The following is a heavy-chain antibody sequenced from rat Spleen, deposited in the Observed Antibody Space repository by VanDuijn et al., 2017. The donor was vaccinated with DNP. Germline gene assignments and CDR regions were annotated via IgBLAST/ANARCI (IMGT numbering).Heavy chain of an antibody. CDR1: GFTFSDYA. J-gene: IGHJ4*01. CDR2: ISYDGSRT. CDR3: ARHYILYYAMDA. Sequence: EVQLVESGGGLVQPGRSLKLSCAASGFTFSDYAMAWVRQAPKKGLEWVATISYDGSRTYYRDSVKGRFTISRDNAKSTLSLQMDSLSSEDTAAYSCARHYILYYAMDAWGEGTSVTVSS. D-gene: IGHD1-9*01. V-gene: IGHV5-17*01.